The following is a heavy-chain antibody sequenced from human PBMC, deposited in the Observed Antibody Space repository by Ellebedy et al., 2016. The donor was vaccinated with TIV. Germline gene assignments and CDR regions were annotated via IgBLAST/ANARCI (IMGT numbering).Heavy chain of an antibody. CDR2: MDVGGNT. J-gene: IGHJ3*02. CDR1: GFTINSNY. V-gene: IGHV3-66*01. D-gene: IGHD3-16*01. CDR3: ASESFNDVDLTLWGLCDM. Sequence: GESLKISCVVSGFTINSNYMSWVRQAPGKGLEWVSLMDVGGNTKYADSVKGRFISSRDESKNTLSLQMNSLSVDDTAEYYCASESFNDVDLTLWGLCDMWGQGTTVIVSS.